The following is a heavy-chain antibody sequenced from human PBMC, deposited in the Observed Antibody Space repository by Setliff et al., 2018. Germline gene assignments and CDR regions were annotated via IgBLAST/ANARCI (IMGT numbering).Heavy chain of an antibody. V-gene: IGHV1-69*05. Sequence: SVKVSCKASGGTFSTYALSWVRQAPGQGLEWMGGIIPLLETAKYAQKLQGRVTMTTDTSTSTAYMELRSLRSDDTAVYYCARINFYVSSGYYYAPDYWGQGTLVTVSS. J-gene: IGHJ4*02. D-gene: IGHD3-22*01. CDR2: IIPLLETA. CDR1: GGTFSTYA. CDR3: ARINFYVSSGYYYAPDY.